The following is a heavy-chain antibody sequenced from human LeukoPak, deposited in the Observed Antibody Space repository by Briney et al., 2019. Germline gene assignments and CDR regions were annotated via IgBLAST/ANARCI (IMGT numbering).Heavy chain of an antibody. CDR1: GYTFTGYY. Sequence: ASVKVSCKASGYTFTGYYMHWVRQAPGQGLEWMGWINPNSGGTNYAQKFQGRVTMTRDTSISTAYMELSRLRSDDTAVYYCARAFRVKVAARPSDYWGQGTLATVSS. CDR2: INPNSGGT. CDR3: ARAFRVKVAARPSDY. V-gene: IGHV1-2*02. D-gene: IGHD6-6*01. J-gene: IGHJ4*02.